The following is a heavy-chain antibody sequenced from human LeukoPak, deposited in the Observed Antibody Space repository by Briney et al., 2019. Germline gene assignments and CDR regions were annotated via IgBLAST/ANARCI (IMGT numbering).Heavy chain of an antibody. Sequence: PTGGSLRLSCAASGFTFSSYAMSWVRQAPGKGLEWVSGISGSGSSTYYADSVRGRFTISRDNSKNTLYLQMNSLRAEDTAVYYCSAHGFAPEDYWGQGTLVTVSS. CDR1: GFTFSSYA. D-gene: IGHD4-17*01. J-gene: IGHJ4*02. V-gene: IGHV3-23*01. CDR3: SAHGFAPEDY. CDR2: ISGSGSST.